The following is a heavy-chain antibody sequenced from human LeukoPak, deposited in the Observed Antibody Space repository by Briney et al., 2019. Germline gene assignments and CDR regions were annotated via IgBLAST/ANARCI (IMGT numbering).Heavy chain of an antibody. CDR3: ATYYDRSGYKLDY. CDR2: MYSSGNS. CDR1: GGSISGYY. D-gene: IGHD3-22*01. Sequence: SETLSLTCTVSGGSISGYYWSWIRQTPGKGLEWIGYMYSSGNSNYNPSLKSRVTKSGDSSKSQFSLRLNSVTAADTAIYYCATYYDRSGYKLDYWGQGTLVTVSS. J-gene: IGHJ4*02. V-gene: IGHV4-59*01.